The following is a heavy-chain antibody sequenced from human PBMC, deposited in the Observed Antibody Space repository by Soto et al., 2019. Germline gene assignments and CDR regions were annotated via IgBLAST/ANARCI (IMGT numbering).Heavy chain of an antibody. CDR1: GYTFSSNA. J-gene: IGHJ4*02. Sequence: EVQLLESGGRLVQPGGSLRLSCAASGYTFSSNAMSWVRQAPGKGLEWVSSIGTSGNTYYPDSVQGRFTISRDISKNSLYLQMNSLRVEDTAVYYCASRSSGRTYSFDFWGQGTLVTVSS. V-gene: IGHV3-23*01. CDR2: IGTSGNT. D-gene: IGHD6-19*01. CDR3: ASRSSGRTYSFDF.